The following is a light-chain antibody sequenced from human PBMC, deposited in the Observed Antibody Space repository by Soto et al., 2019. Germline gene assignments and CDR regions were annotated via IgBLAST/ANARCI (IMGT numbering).Light chain of an antibody. J-gene: IGKJ1*01. V-gene: IGKV1-27*01. CDR1: QDISYY. CDR2: AAS. Sequence: DIQMTQSPSSLSASVGDRVTITCRANQDISYYLAWYQQKQGKVPKLLIYAASTLQSGVPSRFSGSGSGTDFTLTISSLQPEDIAVYYCQQYNTFGQGTKVDIK. CDR3: QQYNT.